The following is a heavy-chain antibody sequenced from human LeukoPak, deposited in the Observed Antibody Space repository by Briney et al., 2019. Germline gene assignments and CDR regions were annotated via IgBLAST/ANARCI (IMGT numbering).Heavy chain of an antibody. V-gene: IGHV4-34*01. CDR2: INHSGST. D-gene: IGHD5-18*01. CDR3: ARTVNTAFAYYYYYMDV. CDR1: GFTFSIYW. J-gene: IGHJ6*03. Sequence: GSLRLSCAASGFTFSIYWMTWIRQPPGKGLEWIGEINHSGSTNYNPSLKSRVTISVDTSKNQFSLKLSSVTAADTAVYYCARTVNTAFAYYYYYMDVWGKGTTVTVSS.